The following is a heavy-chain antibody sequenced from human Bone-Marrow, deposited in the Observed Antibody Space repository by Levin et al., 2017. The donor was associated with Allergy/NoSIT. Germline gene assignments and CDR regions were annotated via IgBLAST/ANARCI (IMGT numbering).Heavy chain of an antibody. CDR1: GFTFSSYG. V-gene: IGHV3-33*01. CDR3: ARGYCSSTSCYDDAFDI. J-gene: IGHJ3*02. CDR2: IWYDGSNK. D-gene: IGHD2-2*01. Sequence: SCAASGFTFSSYGMHWVRQAPGKGLEWVAVIWYDGSNKYYADSVKGRFTISRDNSKNTLYLQMNSLRAEDTAVYYCARGYCSSTSCYDDAFDIWGQGTMVTVSS.